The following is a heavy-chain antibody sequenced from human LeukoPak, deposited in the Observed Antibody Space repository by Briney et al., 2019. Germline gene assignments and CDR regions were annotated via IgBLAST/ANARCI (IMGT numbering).Heavy chain of an antibody. CDR2: ISYDGSNK. V-gene: IGHV3-30-3*01. CDR1: GFTFSSYA. D-gene: IGHD2-2*01. CDR3: ARGSMWSSPHDAFDI. J-gene: IGHJ3*02. Sequence: GGSLRLSCAASGFTFSSYAMHWVRQAPGKGLEWVAVISYDGSNKYYADSVKGRFTISRDNSKNTLYLQMNSLRAEDTAVYYCARGSMWSSPHDAFDIWGQGTMVTVSS.